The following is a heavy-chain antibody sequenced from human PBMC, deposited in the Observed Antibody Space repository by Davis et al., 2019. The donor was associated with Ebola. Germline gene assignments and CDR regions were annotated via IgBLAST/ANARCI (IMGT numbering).Heavy chain of an antibody. CDR2: IKPDGSEQ. D-gene: IGHD1-26*01. Sequence: GESLKISCEASGFSFSSYWMSWVRQAPGKGLEWVANIKPDGSEQQCVDSVKGRFTISRDNAKNSLYLQMNSLRVKDTAVYYCARPLRSTSPIYWGQGTLVTVSS. CDR3: ARPLRSTSPIY. V-gene: IGHV3-7*01. J-gene: IGHJ4*02. CDR1: GFSFSSYW.